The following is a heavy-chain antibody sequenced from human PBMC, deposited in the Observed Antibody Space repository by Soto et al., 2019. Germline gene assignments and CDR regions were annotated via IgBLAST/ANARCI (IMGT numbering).Heavy chain of an antibody. Sequence: EVQLVESGGGLVKPGGSLRLSCAASGFTFSSYSMNWVRQAPGKGLEWVSSISSSSSYIYYADSVKGRFTISRDHAKNALYLQMNSLRAEDTAVYYCARDTYFYGSGSYGPWGQGTLVTVSS. CDR1: GFTFSSYS. J-gene: IGHJ5*02. V-gene: IGHV3-21*01. CDR2: ISSSSSYI. CDR3: ARDTYFYGSGSYGP. D-gene: IGHD3-10*01.